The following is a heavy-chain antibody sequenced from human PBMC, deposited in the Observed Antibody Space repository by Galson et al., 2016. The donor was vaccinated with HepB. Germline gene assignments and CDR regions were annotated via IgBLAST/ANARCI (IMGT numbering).Heavy chain of an antibody. CDR2: IKGDGSEK. J-gene: IGHJ4*02. Sequence: SLRLSCAVSGGTFSNYWMSWVRQAPGKGLEWLANIKGDGSEKNYVDSVKGRFDISGDNAKNSLSLQMNGLRTEDTALYYCTGSTGWLPEHWGQGSLVTVSS. CDR3: TGSTGWLPEH. D-gene: IGHD3-22*01. V-gene: IGHV3-7*03. CDR1: GGTFSNYW.